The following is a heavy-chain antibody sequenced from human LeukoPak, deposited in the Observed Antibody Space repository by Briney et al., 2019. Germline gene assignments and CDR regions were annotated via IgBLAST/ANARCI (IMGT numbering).Heavy chain of an antibody. CDR2: ISSSSSYI. Sequence: GGSLRLSCAASGFTFSSYSMNWVRQAPGKGLEWVSSISSSSSYIYYADSVKGRFTISRDNAKNSLYLQMNSLRAEDTAVYYCARDIVVVPAVPIGAFDIWGQGTMVTVSS. CDR3: ARDIVVVPAVPIGAFDI. V-gene: IGHV3-21*01. D-gene: IGHD2-2*01. CDR1: GFTFSSYS. J-gene: IGHJ3*02.